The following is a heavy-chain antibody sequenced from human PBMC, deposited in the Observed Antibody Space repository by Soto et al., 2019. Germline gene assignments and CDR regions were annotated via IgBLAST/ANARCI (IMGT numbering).Heavy chain of an antibody. Sequence: QVQLVQSGAEVKKPGASVTVSCKASGYRFSDYYLHWVRQAPGQGPEWMGWMNPNSGDTKYAQKCKGRVTMTRDTSVRTAFMELNWLKSDDTAVYYCARESGGATATLDYYYFYMDVWGIGTTVTVSS. CDR3: ARESGGATATLDYYYFYMDV. D-gene: IGHD5-12*01. V-gene: IGHV1-2*02. CDR1: GYRFSDYY. J-gene: IGHJ6*03. CDR2: MNPNSGDT.